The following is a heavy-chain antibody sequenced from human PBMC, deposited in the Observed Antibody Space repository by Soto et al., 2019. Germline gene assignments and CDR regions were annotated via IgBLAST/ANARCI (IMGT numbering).Heavy chain of an antibody. V-gene: IGHV2-5*02. CDR3: AHNYGDYGDRGSYYVYY. D-gene: IGHD4-17*01. CDR2: IYWDDDK. Sequence: QLTLKESGPTLVKPTQTLTLTCTFSWFSLSTSGVGVGWIRQPPGKALEWLALIYWDDDKRYSPSLKSRLTITKDTSKNQVVRTMTNMDPVDTATYYCAHNYGDYGDRGSYYVYYWGQGTLFTVSS. J-gene: IGHJ4*02. CDR1: WFSLSTSGVG.